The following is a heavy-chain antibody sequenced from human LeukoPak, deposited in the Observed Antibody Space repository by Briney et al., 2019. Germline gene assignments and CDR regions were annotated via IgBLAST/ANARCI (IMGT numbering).Heavy chain of an antibody. V-gene: IGHV1-18*01. CDR3: ATDRSPYVFDY. D-gene: IGHD3-16*01. CDR2: ISAYNGNT. Sequence: ASVKVSCKASGYTFTSYGICWVRQAPGQGLEWMGWISAYNGNTNYAQKLQGRVTMTEDTSTDTAYMELSSLRSEDTAVYYCATDRSPYVFDYWGQGTLVTVSS. J-gene: IGHJ4*02. CDR1: GYTFTSYG.